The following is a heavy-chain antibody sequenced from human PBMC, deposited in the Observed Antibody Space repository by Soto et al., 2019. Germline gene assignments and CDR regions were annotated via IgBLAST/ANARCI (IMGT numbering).Heavy chain of an antibody. V-gene: IGHV1-69*04. D-gene: IGHD5-12*01. CDR3: ARDYSGYDFLDY. CDR2: IIPILDIA. Sequence: SVKVSCKASGGTFSSYTISWVRQAPGQGLEWMGRIIPILDIANYAQKLQGRVTMTTDTSTSTAYMELRSLRSDDTAVYYCARDYSGYDFLDYWGQGTLVTVSS. CDR1: GGTFSSYT. J-gene: IGHJ4*02.